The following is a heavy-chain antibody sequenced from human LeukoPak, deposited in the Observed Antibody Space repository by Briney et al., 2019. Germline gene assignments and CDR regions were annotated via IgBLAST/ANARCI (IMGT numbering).Heavy chain of an antibody. V-gene: IGHV3-23*01. CDR3: AKDTRGIAAPN. D-gene: IGHD6-13*01. J-gene: IGHJ4*02. Sequence: WVSAISGSGGSTYYADSVKGRFTISRDDSKNTLYLQMNSLRAEDTAVYYCAKDTRGIAAPNWGQGTLVTVSS. CDR2: ISGSGGST.